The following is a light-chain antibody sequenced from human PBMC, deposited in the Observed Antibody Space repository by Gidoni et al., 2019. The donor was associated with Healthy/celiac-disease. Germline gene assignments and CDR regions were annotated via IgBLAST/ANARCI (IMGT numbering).Light chain of an antibody. CDR3: QQYGSSPL. CDR1: QSVSSSY. Sequence: EVVLTQTPVTLSLSPGERATLSCRASQSVSSSYLAWYQPKPGQAPMLLIYGASSRATGIPDRFSGSGSGTDFTLTISRLEPEAFAVYYCQQYGSSPLFGQGTRLEIK. V-gene: IGKV3-20*01. CDR2: GAS. J-gene: IGKJ5*01.